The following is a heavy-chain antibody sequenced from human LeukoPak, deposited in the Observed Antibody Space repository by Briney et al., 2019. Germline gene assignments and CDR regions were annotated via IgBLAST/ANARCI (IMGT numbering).Heavy chain of an antibody. D-gene: IGHD3-10*01. CDR2: ISGSGGST. Sequence: GGSLRLSCAASGFTFSSYAMSWVRQAPGKGLEWVSAISGSGGSTYYADSVKGRFTISRDNSKNTLYLQMNSLRAEDTAVYYCAKCLKFGDYTSLPFDYWGRGTVVTVSS. CDR3: AKCLKFGDYTSLPFDY. V-gene: IGHV3-23*01. J-gene: IGHJ4*02. CDR1: GFTFSSYA.